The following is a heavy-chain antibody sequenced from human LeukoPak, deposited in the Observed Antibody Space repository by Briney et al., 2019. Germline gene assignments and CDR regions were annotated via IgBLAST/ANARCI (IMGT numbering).Heavy chain of an antibody. V-gene: IGHV3-15*01. CDR2: IRSKSDGGTT. CDR3: TTDIPVAMAHCFDY. CDR1: GFTFSTAW. Sequence: GGSLRLSCAASGFTFSTAWMSWVRQAPGKGLEWVGRIRSKSDGGTTDYAAPVKGRFTISRDDSKNTLYLHMNSLKTEDTAVYYCTTDIPVAMAHCFDYWGQGTLVTVSS. J-gene: IGHJ4*02. D-gene: IGHD5-18*01.